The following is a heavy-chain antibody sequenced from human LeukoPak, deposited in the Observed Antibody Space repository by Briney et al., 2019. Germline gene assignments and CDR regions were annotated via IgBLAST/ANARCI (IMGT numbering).Heavy chain of an antibody. CDR1: GGSISSSSYY. V-gene: IGHV4-39*07. CDR3: AREVEVGAINYFDY. J-gene: IGHJ4*02. CDR2: IYYSGST. Sequence: SETLSLTCTVSGGSISSSSYYWGWVRQPPGKGLEWIGTIYYSGSTYYNPSLQSRVTISVDTSKNQFSLKLSSVTAADTAVYYCAREVEVGAINYFDYWGQGALVTVSS. D-gene: IGHD1-26*01.